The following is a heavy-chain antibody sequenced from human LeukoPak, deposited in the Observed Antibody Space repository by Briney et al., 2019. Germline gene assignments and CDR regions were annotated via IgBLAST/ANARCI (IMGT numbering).Heavy chain of an antibody. CDR3: ARDSRVTYCSGGSCYSQYYYYGMDV. CDR1: GYTFTSYA. D-gene: IGHD2-15*01. CDR2: INAGNGNT. J-gene: IGHJ6*02. Sequence: ASVKVSCKDSGYTFTSYAMHWVRQAPGQRLEWMGWINAGNGNTKYSQKFQGRVTITRDTSASTAYMELSSLRSEDTAVYYCARDSRVTYCSGGSCYSQYYYYGMDVWGQGTTVTVSS. V-gene: IGHV1-3*01.